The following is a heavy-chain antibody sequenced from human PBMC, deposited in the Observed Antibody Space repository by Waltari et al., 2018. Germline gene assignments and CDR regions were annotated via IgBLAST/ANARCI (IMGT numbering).Heavy chain of an antibody. V-gene: IGHV1-69*12. CDR3: ARDGGLDYGDYAGGWFDP. CDR2: ISPIFGTA. D-gene: IGHD4-17*01. CDR1: GGTFSSYA. J-gene: IGHJ5*02. Sequence: QVQLVQSGAEVKKPGSSVKVSCKASGGTFSSYAISWVRQAPGQGLEWMGGISPIFGTANYAQKFQGRVTITADESTSTAYMELSSLRSEDTAVYYCARDGGLDYGDYAGGWFDPWGQGTLVTVSS.